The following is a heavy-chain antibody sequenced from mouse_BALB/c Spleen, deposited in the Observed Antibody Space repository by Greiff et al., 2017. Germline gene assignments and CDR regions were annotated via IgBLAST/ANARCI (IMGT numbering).Heavy chain of an antibody. D-gene: IGHD2-1*01. CDR3: TREGYGNYGGFAY. CDR1: GYTFTSYY. CDR2: INPSNGGT. J-gene: IGHJ3*01. V-gene: IGHV1S81*02. Sequence: VQLQQSGAELVKPGASVKLSCKASGYTFTSYYMYWVKQRPGQGLEWIGEINPSNGGTNFNEKFKSKATLTVDKSSSTAYMQLSSLTSEDSAVYYCTREGYGNYGGFAYWGQGTLVTVSA.